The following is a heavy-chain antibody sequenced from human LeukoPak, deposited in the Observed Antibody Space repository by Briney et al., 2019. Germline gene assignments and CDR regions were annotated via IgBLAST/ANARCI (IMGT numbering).Heavy chain of an antibody. Sequence: GESLKISCQASGYTFVSYWIGWVRQVPGKGLEWMGVVYPGDSDFRYLPSFQGEVTISADRSISAAYLQWNSLKASDTAMYYCARLKSSSWYADYWGQGTLVTVSS. D-gene: IGHD6-13*01. V-gene: IGHV5-51*01. CDR1: GYTFVSYW. J-gene: IGHJ4*02. CDR3: ARLKSSSWYADY. CDR2: VYPGDSDF.